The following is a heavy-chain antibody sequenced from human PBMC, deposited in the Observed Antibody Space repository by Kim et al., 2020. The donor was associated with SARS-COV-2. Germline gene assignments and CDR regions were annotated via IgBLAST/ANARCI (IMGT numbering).Heavy chain of an antibody. CDR1: GFTFSSYS. V-gene: IGHV3-21*01. CDR3: AREGVVVVAATSDAFDI. CDR2: ISSSSSYI. J-gene: IGHJ3*02. D-gene: IGHD2-15*01. Sequence: GGSLRLSCAASGFTFSSYSMNWVRQAPGKGLEWVSSISSSSSYIYYADSVKGRFTISRDNAKNSLYLQMNSLRAEDTAVYHCAREGVVVVAATSDAFDIWGQGTMVTVSS.